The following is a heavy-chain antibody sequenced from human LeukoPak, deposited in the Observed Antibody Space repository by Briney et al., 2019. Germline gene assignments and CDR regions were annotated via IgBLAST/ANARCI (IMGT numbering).Heavy chain of an antibody. CDR3: TVPYYDILTGNYGMDV. D-gene: IGHD3-9*01. CDR2: IRSKAYGGTT. V-gene: IGHV3-49*04. Sequence: GGSLRLSCTASGFTFGGYAMSWVRQAPGKGLEWVGFIRSKAYGGTTEYAASVIGRFTISRDDSKSIAYLQMNSLKTEDTAVYYCTVPYYDILTGNYGMDVWGQGTTVTVSS. J-gene: IGHJ6*02. CDR1: GFTFGGYA.